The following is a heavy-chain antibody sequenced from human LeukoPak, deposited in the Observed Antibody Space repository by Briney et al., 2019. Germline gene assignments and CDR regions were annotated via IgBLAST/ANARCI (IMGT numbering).Heavy chain of an antibody. J-gene: IGHJ4*02. CDR3: AKATGTLGN. Sequence: PGGSLRLSCAAPGFTFSSYAMSWGRQAAGKGLEWVSTISNSDGNRYYADSVKGRFTISRDNSKNTLYLQMNSLTAEDTAIYYCAKATGTLGNWGQGTLVIVSS. CDR2: ISNSDGNR. V-gene: IGHV3-23*01. CDR1: GFTFSSYA. D-gene: IGHD1-1*01.